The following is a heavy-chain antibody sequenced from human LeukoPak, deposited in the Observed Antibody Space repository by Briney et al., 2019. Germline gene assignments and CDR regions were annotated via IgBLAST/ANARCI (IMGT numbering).Heavy chain of an antibody. CDR1: GDSIVSDY. D-gene: IGHD3-10*01. CDR2: IYTSGST. CDR3: AAAERRGVGSVSYHAIEY. V-gene: IGHV4-4*07. J-gene: IGHJ4*02. Sequence: SETLSLTCTVSGDSIVSDYWSWIRQPAGKGLEWIGRIYTSGSTIYNPSLKSRVTVSVDMSRNQFSLKLTSVTAADTAVYYCAAAERRGVGSVSYHAIEYWGQGTLVTVSS.